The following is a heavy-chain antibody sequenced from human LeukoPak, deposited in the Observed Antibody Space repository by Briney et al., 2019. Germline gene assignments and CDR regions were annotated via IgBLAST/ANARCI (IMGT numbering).Heavy chain of an antibody. D-gene: IGHD1-26*01. J-gene: IGHJ4*02. Sequence: GGSLRLSCAASGFTFSSYWMHWVRQAPGKGLVWVSRINTDGGSTSYADSVKGRFTFSRDNAKNTLYLQMNSLRAEDTAVYFWARDLGGTGSYPGLDYWGQGTLVTVYS. CDR2: INTDGGST. CDR3: ARDLGGTGSYPGLDY. CDR1: GFTFSSYW. V-gene: IGHV3-74*01.